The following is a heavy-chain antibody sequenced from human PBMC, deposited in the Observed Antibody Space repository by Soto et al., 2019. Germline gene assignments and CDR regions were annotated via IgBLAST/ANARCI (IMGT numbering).Heavy chain of an antibody. CDR3: ARDREGSGNYVRYCQH. V-gene: IGHV3-30*04. CDR2: ISYDGSYK. CDR1: GFTFSYYA. J-gene: IGHJ1*01. Sequence: QVQLAESGGGVVQPGRSLRLSCAASGFTFSYYALHWVRQAPGRGLECVAVISYDGSYKYYADPVKGRFTISRDNSKNALYLQMNSLRAEDTAMYYCARDREGSGNYVRYCQHWGQGTLVTVSS. D-gene: IGHD1-26*01.